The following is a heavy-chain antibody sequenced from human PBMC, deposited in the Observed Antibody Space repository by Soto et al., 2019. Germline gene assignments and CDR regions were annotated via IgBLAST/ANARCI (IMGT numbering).Heavy chain of an antibody. CDR1: GGSISSYY. Sequence: SETLSLTCTVSGGSISSYYWSWIRQPPGKGLEWIGYIYYSGSTNYNPSLKSRVTISVDTSKNQLSLKLSSVTAADTAVYYCAGAPLDTSGLVDYWGQGTLVTVSS. D-gene: IGHD5-18*01. J-gene: IGHJ4*02. V-gene: IGHV4-59*01. CDR3: AGAPLDTSGLVDY. CDR2: IYYSGST.